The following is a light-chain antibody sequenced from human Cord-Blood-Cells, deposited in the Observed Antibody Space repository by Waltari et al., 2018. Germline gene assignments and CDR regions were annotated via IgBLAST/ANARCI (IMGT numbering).Light chain of an antibody. CDR3: QQYGSSPPVT. J-gene: IGKJ5*01. CDR1: PSVSSSY. V-gene: IGKV3-20*01. CDR2: GAS. Sequence: PGETAPLSRRVSPSVSSSYLAWYQQKPGQAPRLLIYGASSRATGIPDRFSGSGSGTDFTLSISRLEPEEFAVYYCQQYGSSPPVTFGQGTRLEIK.